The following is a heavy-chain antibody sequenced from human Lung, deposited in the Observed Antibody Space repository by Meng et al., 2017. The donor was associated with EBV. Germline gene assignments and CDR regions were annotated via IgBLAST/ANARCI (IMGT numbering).Heavy chain of an antibody. CDR2: ISSGNSYI. J-gene: IGHJ5*02. CDR3: ARLSGTGWFDP. Sequence: VRLVESGEGLVHPGDSLRLSCEASGFIFSNYNMNWVRQAPGKGLEWVSSISSGNSYIYYADSVKGRFTISRDNAKNSLSLQMNSLRAEDTAVYYCARLSGTGWFDPWGQGTLVTVSS. CDR1: GFIFSNYN. D-gene: IGHD1-7*01. V-gene: IGHV3-21*02.